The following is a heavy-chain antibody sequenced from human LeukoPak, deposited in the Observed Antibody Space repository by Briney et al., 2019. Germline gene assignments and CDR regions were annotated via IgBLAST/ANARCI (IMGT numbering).Heavy chain of an antibody. J-gene: IGHJ6*04. Sequence: GGSLRLSCAGSEFTFSSYSMHWVRQAPGKGLEWVSSISGSSDDIYYADSVKGRFTISRDNAKNSLYLQMNSLRAEDTAVYYCAELGITMIGGVWGKGTTVTISS. CDR1: EFTFSSYS. V-gene: IGHV3-21*01. D-gene: IGHD3-10*02. CDR3: AELGITMIGGV. CDR2: ISGSSDDI.